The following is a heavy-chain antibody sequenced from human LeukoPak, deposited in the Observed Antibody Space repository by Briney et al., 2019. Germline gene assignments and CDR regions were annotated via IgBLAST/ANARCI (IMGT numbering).Heavy chain of an antibody. J-gene: IGHJ4*02. CDR1: GGSIGSSSYY. CDR3: AREVVAMIVVVTPFFDY. CDR2: IYYSGST. V-gene: IGHV4-39*07. Sequence: SETLSLACTVSGGSIGSSSYYWGWIRQPPGKGREGIGSIYYSGSTYYNPSLKSRVNISVDTSKNQFSLKLSSVTAADTAVYYCAREVVAMIVVVTPFFDYWGQGTRVTVSS. D-gene: IGHD3-22*01.